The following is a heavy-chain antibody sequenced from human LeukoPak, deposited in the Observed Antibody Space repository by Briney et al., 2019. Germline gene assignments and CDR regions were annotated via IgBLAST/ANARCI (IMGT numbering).Heavy chain of an antibody. Sequence: GGSLRLSCAASGFTFSRYDMHWVRQPTGKGLEWVSAIDTASDTYYPGSVKGRFTISRDNAKNTLYLQMNSLRVEDTAVYYCAITVTGGIDYWGQGTLVTVSS. V-gene: IGHV3-13*01. CDR2: IDTASDT. D-gene: IGHD4-17*01. J-gene: IGHJ4*02. CDR3: AITVTGGIDY. CDR1: GFTFSRYD.